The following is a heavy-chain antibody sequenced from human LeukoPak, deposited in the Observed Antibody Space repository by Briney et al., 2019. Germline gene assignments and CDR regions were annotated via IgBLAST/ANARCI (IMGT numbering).Heavy chain of an antibody. D-gene: IGHD2-15*01. J-gene: IGHJ3*02. CDR3: ARRLNRDIVVVVAAPDAFDI. Sequence: PGGSLRLSCAASGFTFGSYSMNWVRQAPGKGLEWVSSISSSSSYIYYADSVKGRCTISRDNAKNSLYLQMNSLRAEDTAVYYCARRLNRDIVVVVAAPDAFDIWGQGTMVTVSS. CDR2: ISSSSSYI. CDR1: GFTFGSYS. V-gene: IGHV3-21*01.